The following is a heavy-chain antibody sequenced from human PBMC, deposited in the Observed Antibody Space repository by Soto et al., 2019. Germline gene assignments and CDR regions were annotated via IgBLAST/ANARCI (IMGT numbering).Heavy chain of an antibody. J-gene: IGHJ3*02. CDR2: IYYSGST. Sequence: QVQLQESGPGLVKPSDTLSLTCAVSGYSISSSNWWGWIRQPPGKGLEWIGYIYYSGSTYYNPSLKSRVTMSVDTSKTQFSLKLSSVTAVDTAVYYCATLPVDRLDAFDIWGQGTMVTVSS. V-gene: IGHV4-28*01. D-gene: IGHD2-15*01. CDR3: ATLPVDRLDAFDI. CDR1: GYSISSSNW.